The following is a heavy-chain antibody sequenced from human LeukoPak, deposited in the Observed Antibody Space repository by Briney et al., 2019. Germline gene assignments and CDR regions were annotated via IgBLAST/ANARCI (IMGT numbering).Heavy chain of an antibody. CDR3: ARVDGYSGYYYGMDV. J-gene: IGHJ6*04. V-gene: IGHV3-30*04. Sequence: SGGSLRLSCAASGFTFSSYAMHWVRQAPGKGLEWVAVISYDGSNKYYADSVKGRFTISRDNSKNTLYLQMNSLRAEDTAVYYCARVDGYSGYYYGMDVWGKGTTVTVSS. D-gene: IGHD5-12*01. CDR2: ISYDGSNK. CDR1: GFTFSSYA.